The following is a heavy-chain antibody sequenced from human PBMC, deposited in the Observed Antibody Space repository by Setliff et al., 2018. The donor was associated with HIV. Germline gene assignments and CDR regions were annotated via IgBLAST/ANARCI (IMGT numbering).Heavy chain of an antibody. CDR2: INPSGGRT. J-gene: IGHJ4*02. CDR1: GFTLTNYY. V-gene: IGHV1-46*01. D-gene: IGHD2-15*01. Sequence: ASVKVSCKASGFTLTNYYIHWVRQAPGQGLEWVGIINPSGGRTKYGQGCQGRVAFTGDMSTSTVYMDLRSLESEDTAVYYCVREVPHSCYFDSWGQGTQVTVSS. CDR3: VREVPHSCYFDS.